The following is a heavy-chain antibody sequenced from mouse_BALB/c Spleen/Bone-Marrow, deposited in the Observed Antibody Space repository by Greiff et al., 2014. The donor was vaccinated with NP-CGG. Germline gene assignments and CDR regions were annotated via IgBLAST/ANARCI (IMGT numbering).Heavy chain of an antibody. J-gene: IGHJ4*01. Sequence: QVQLQQSGAELVKPGASVKLSCKASGYTFTSYWMRWVKQRPGQGLEWIGEINPSNGRTNYNEKFKSKATLTVDKSSSTAYMQLSSLTSEDSAVYYCAIGLLGDYWGQGTSVTVSS. D-gene: IGHD2-10*01. V-gene: IGHV1S81*02. CDR1: GYTFTSYW. CDR3: AIGLLGDY. CDR2: INPSNGRT.